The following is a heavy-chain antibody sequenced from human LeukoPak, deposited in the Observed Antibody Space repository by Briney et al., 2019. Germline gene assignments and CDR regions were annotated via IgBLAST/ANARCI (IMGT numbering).Heavy chain of an antibody. Sequence: GESLKISCKGSRYNFISYGIGWVRQMPGKGLEWMGIIYPGDSDTRYSPSFQGQVTISADKSISTAYLQWSSLKASDTAMYYCARTSAIAGTSVDYWGQGTLVTVSS. D-gene: IGHD6-19*01. J-gene: IGHJ4*02. CDR1: RYNFISYG. CDR2: IYPGDSDT. CDR3: ARTSAIAGTSVDY. V-gene: IGHV5-51*01.